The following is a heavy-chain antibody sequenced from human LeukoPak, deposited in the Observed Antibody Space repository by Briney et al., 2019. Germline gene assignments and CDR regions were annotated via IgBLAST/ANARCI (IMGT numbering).Heavy chain of an antibody. D-gene: IGHD3-10*01. V-gene: IGHV4-39*01. CDR1: GGSISSSSYY. Sequence: SETLSLTCTVSGGSISSSSYYWGWIRQPPGKGLEWIGSIYYSGSTYYNPSLKTRVTISEDASKTQFSLKLSSVTAADTAVYYCARLYGSGRAIDYWGQGTLVTVSS. J-gene: IGHJ4*02. CDR2: IYYSGST. CDR3: ARLYGSGRAIDY.